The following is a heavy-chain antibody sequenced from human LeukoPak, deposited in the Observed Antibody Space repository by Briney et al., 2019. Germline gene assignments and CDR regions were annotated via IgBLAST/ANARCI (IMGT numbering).Heavy chain of an antibody. CDR1: GGSFSGYY. D-gene: IGHD1-1*01. Sequence: PSETLSLTCAVYGGSFSGYYWSWIRQPPGKGLEWIGEINHSGSTNYNPSLKSRVTISVDTSKNQFSLKLSSVTAADTAVYYCASQYKDYYYYMDVWGKGTTVTVSS. CDR3: ASQYKDYYYYMDV. CDR2: INHSGST. J-gene: IGHJ6*03. V-gene: IGHV4-34*01.